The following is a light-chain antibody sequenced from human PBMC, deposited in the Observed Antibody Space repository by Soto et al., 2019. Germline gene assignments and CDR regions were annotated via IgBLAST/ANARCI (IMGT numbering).Light chain of an antibody. CDR3: ISYAGSSIWV. J-gene: IGLJ3*02. Sequence: QSALTQPPSASGSPGQSVTISCTGTSSDVGAYNYVSWYQQHPGKAPKLMIYGVTKRPSGVPDRFSGSKSGNTASLSVSGRRSEGEADYYCISYAGSSIWVFGGGTKVTVL. V-gene: IGLV2-8*01. CDR2: GVT. CDR1: SSDVGAYNY.